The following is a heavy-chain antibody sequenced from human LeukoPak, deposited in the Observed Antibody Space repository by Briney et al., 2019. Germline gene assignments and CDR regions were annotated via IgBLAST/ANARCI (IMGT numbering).Heavy chain of an antibody. V-gene: IGHV4-30-4*01. CDR3: ARDLLNEGNHLDY. Sequence: SETLSLTCAVSGGSISSGDYYWSWIRQPPGKGLEWIGYIYYSGSTYYNPSLKSRVTISVDTSKNQFSLKLSSVTAADTAVYYCARDLLNEGNHLDYWGQGTLVTVSS. CDR1: GGSISSGDYY. J-gene: IGHJ4*02. D-gene: IGHD4-23*01. CDR2: IYYSGST.